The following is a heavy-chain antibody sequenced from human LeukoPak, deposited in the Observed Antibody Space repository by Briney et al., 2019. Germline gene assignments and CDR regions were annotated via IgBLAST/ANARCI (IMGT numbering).Heavy chain of an antibody. V-gene: IGHV4-34*01. CDR1: GESFSGYY. CDR2: TNHSGST. D-gene: IGHD2-15*01. CDR3: ARLPYCSGGSCYSY. Sequence: SETLSLTCAVYGESFSGYYWSWIRQPPGKGLEWIGETNHSGSTNYNPSLKSRVTISVDTSRNKFSLKPRSVTAADAAVYYCARLPYCSGGSCYSYWGQGSLVTVSS. J-gene: IGHJ4*02.